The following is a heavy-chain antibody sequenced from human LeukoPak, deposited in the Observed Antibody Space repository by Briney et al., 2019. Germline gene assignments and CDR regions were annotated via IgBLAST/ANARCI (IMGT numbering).Heavy chain of an antibody. CDR1: GFPFSTYD. V-gene: IGHV3-23*01. CDR3: AKGSCSSHICYYFYYMDV. Sequence: GGSLRLSCAASGFPFSTYDMTWVRQAPGKALEWVSAIRVTDGSTYYADSVKGRFTISRDNSQKTLYLQMNSLRAEDTAKYYCAKGSCSSHICYYFYYMDVWGKGTTVTVSS. CDR2: IRVTDGST. J-gene: IGHJ6*03. D-gene: IGHD2-2*01.